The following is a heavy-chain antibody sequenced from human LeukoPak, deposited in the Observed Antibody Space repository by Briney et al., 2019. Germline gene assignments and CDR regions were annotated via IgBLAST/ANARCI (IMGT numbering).Heavy chain of an antibody. D-gene: IGHD2-2*01. CDR1: GFTFSSYG. J-gene: IGHJ3*02. V-gene: IGHV3-33*06. Sequence: GGSLRLSCAASGFTFSSYGMHWVGQAPGKGVEGVAVIWYDGSNKYFSDSVKGRLTISRDNSNNPLYLQMNSLRAEDTAVYYCAKESGYCSSTSCFADAFDIWGQGTMVTVSS. CDR3: AKESGYCSSTSCFADAFDI. CDR2: IWYDGSNK.